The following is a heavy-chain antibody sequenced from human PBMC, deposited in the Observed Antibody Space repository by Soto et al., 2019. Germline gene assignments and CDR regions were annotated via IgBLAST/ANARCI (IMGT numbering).Heavy chain of an antibody. CDR3: ARRPSGGGSDYYFDY. Sequence: SETLSLTCTVSSGSISSSSYYWGWIRQPPGKGLEWIGSIYYSGGTYYNPSLKSRVTMSVDTSKNQFSLKLSSVTAADTAVFYCARRPSGGGSDYYFDYWGQGTLVTVSS. J-gene: IGHJ4*02. V-gene: IGHV4-39*01. D-gene: IGHD6-25*01. CDR2: IYYSGGT. CDR1: SGSISSSSYY.